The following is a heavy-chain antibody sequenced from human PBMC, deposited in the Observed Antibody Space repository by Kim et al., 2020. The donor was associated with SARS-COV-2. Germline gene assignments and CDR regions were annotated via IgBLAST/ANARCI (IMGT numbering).Heavy chain of an antibody. V-gene: IGHV4-4*06. J-gene: IGHJ5*02. D-gene: IGHD3-3*01. CDR3: ARDYNFNTNFDP. Sequence: NSNPCLKSVVTMSVDTSKNQFSLKLSSVTAEDTAVYFCARDYNFNTNFDPWGQGTMVTVSS.